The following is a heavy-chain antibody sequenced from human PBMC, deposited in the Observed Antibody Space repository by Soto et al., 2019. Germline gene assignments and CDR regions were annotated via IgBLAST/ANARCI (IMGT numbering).Heavy chain of an antibody. V-gene: IGHV1-69*01. CDR2: IIPIFGTA. CDR1: GGTFSSYA. CDR3: ARGGAYYYDSSGYYYGLD. D-gene: IGHD3-22*01. J-gene: IGHJ4*02. Sequence: QVPLVQSGAEVKKPGSSVKVSCKASGGTFSSYAISWVRQAPGQGLEWMGGIIPIFGTANYAQKFQGRVTITADESTSTAYMELSSLRSEDTAVYYCARGGAYYYDSSGYYYGLDWGQGTLVTVSS.